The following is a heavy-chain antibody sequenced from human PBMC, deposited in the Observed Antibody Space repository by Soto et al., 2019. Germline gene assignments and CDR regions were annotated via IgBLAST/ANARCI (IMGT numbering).Heavy chain of an antibody. Sequence: PGGSLRLSCAASGFTFSSYGMHWVRQAPGKGLEWVAVISYDGSNKYYADSVKGRFTISRDNSKNTLYLQMNSLRAEDTAVYYCAKEDRHYDFWSGHYYGMDVWGQGTTVTVSS. CDR2: ISYDGSNK. CDR3: AKEDRHYDFWSGHYYGMDV. J-gene: IGHJ6*02. D-gene: IGHD3-3*01. V-gene: IGHV3-30*18. CDR1: GFTFSSYG.